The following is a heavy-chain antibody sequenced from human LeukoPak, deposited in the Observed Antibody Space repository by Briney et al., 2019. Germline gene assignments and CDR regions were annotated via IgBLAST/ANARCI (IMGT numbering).Heavy chain of an antibody. CDR2: ISSSSSYT. J-gene: IGHJ4*02. V-gene: IGHV3-11*06. Sequence: GGSLRLSCAASGFTFSDYYMSWIRQAPGKGLEWVSYISSSSSYTNYADSVKGRFTISRDNAKNSLYLQMNSLRAEDTAVYYCARSYYYDSSGYYYPSLADYWGQGTLVTVSS. CDR1: GFTFSDYY. D-gene: IGHD3-22*01. CDR3: ARSYYYDSSGYYYPSLADY.